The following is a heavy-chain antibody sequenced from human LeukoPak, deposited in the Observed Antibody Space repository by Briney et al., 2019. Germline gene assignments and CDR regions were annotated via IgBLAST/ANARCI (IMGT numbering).Heavy chain of an antibody. D-gene: IGHD1-26*01. Sequence: GGSPRLSCAASGFTFSSYAMIWLPQAPGKELEGVSAISGSGSSTYYADSVKGRFTISRDNSKNTLYLQMNSLRAEDTAVYYCAKPSLIVGATVGFDYWGQGTLVTVSS. V-gene: IGHV3-23*01. CDR3: AKPSLIVGATVGFDY. CDR1: GFTFSSYA. J-gene: IGHJ4*02. CDR2: ISGSGSST.